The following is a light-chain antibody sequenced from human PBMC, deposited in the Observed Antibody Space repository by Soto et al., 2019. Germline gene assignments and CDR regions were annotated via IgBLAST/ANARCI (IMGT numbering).Light chain of an antibody. CDR1: QGISSY. Sequence: AIRMTQYPSAFSASTGDRVTITCRASQGISSYLAWYQQKPGKAPKLLSYAASTLQSGVPSRLRGSGSGTDFTLTIRCLQSEDCATYYCQQYYSYPWTFGQGTKVEIK. J-gene: IGKJ1*01. CDR3: QQYYSYPWT. V-gene: IGKV1-8*01. CDR2: AAS.